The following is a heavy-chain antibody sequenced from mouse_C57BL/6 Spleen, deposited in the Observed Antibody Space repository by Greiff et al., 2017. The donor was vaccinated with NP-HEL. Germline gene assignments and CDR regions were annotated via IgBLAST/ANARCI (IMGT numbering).Heavy chain of an antibody. CDR1: GYTFTSYW. CDR3: ARRGSGSGSFDY. V-gene: IGHV1-61*01. D-gene: IGHD3-2*02. Sequence: QVQLKESGAELVRPGSSVKLSCKASGYTFTSYWMDWVKQRPGQGLEWIGNIYPSDSETHYNQKFKDKATLTVDKSSSTAYMQLSSLTSEDSAVYYCARRGSGSGSFDYWGQGTTLTVSS. J-gene: IGHJ2*01. CDR2: IYPSDSET.